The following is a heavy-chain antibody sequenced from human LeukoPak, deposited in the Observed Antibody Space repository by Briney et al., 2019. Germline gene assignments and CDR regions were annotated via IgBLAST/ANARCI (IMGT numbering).Heavy chain of an antibody. CDR3: ARYGVGATEPKYYFDY. J-gene: IGHJ4*02. CDR1: GGSISSYY. Sequence: SETLSLTCTVSGGSISSYYWSWIRQPPGKGLEWIGYIYYSGSTNYNPSLKSRVTISVDTSKNQFSLKLSSVTAADTAVYYCARYGVGATEPKYYFDYWGQGTLVTVSS. D-gene: IGHD1-26*01. CDR2: IYYSGST. V-gene: IGHV4-59*12.